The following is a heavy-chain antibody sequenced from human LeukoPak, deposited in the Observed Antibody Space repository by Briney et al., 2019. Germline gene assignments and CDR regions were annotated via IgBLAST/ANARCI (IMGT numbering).Heavy chain of an antibody. D-gene: IGHD3-10*01. V-gene: IGHV1-8*02. J-gene: IGHJ4*02. Sequence: GASVKVSCKASGYTFTSYDINWVRQATGQGLEWMGWMNPNSGNTGYAQKFQGRVTMTRNTSISTAYMELSSLRSEDTAVYYCAILWFGELHIPPPDYWGQGTLVTVSS. CDR2: MNPNSGNT. CDR1: GYTFTSYD. CDR3: AILWFGELHIPPPDY.